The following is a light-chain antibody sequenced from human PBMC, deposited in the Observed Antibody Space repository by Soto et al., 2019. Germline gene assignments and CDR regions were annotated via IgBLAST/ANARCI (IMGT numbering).Light chain of an antibody. CDR3: QQYGSSPKT. CDR2: GAS. J-gene: IGKJ1*01. V-gene: IGKV3-20*01. Sequence: FTQSRGTLSLSPGERATLSCRASQSVSSSYLAWYQQKPGQAPRLLTYGASSRATGIPDRFSGSGSGTDFTLTISRLEPEDFAVYYCQQYGSSPKTFGQGTKVDIK. CDR1: QSVSSSY.